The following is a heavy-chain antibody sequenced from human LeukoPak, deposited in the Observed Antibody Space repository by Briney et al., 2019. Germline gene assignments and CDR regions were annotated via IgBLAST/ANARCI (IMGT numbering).Heavy chain of an antibody. V-gene: IGHV3-23*01. CDR2: ISGSGGST. J-gene: IGHJ4*02. D-gene: IGHD3-22*01. CDR1: GFTFSNYA. Sequence: GGSLRLSCAASGFTFSNYAMSWVRQAPGKGLEWVSIISGSGGSTNYADSVKGRFTISRDNSKNTLYLQMNSLRAKDTAVYYCARDSSAPNWGQGTLVTVSS. CDR3: ARDSSAPN.